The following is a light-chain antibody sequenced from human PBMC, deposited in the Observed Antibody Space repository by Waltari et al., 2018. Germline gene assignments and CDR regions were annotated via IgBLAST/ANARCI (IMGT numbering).Light chain of an antibody. CDR1: QSVSSY. CDR2: DAS. J-gene: IGKJ5*01. V-gene: IGKV3-11*01. CDR3: QQRGDWPIT. Sequence: SCRASQSVSSYLVWYQQKADQAPRLLIYDASKRATGIPARFSGSGSGTDFTLTISSLEPEDFAIYYCQQRGDWPITFGQGTRLETK.